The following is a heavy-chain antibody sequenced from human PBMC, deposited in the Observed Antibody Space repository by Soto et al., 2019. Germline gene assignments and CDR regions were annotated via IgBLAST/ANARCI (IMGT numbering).Heavy chain of an antibody. D-gene: IGHD3-9*01. CDR3: TTGATSCRYVNYYY. J-gene: IGHJ6*01. Sequence: SPTRSLTCALSGGSVASNSAACNWIRQSPSRVLEWLGRTYYRSKWYTDYAESVKSRITINPDTSKNQVSLQLKSVTPEDTAVYYCTTGATSCRYVNYYY. CDR2: TYYRSKWYT. V-gene: IGHV6-1*01. CDR1: GGSVASNSAA.